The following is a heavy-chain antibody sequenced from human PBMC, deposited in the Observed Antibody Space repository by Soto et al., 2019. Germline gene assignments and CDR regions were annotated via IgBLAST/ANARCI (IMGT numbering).Heavy chain of an antibody. Sequence: QVQLVQSGAEVKKPGASVKVSCKASGYTFTSYDINWVRQATGQGLEWMGWMNPNSGNTGYAQKFQGRVTMTRNTSISTAYMELSSLRSEDPAVYYCARVGTIWWLRSTIGFDYWGQGTLVTVSS. J-gene: IGHJ4*02. D-gene: IGHD5-12*01. CDR2: MNPNSGNT. CDR3: ARVGTIWWLRSTIGFDY. V-gene: IGHV1-8*01. CDR1: GYTFTSYD.